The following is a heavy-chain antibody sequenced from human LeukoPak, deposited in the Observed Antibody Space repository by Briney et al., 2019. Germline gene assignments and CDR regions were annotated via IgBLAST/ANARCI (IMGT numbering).Heavy chain of an antibody. CDR3: AKSKGFWFGEIYYFDY. J-gene: IGHJ4*02. Sequence: PGGSLRLSCAASGFTFSSYEMNWVRQAPGKGLEWVSYISSSGSTIYYADSVKGRFTISRDNAKNSLYLQMNSLRAEDAAVYYCAKSKGFWFGEIYYFDYWGQGTLVTVSS. V-gene: IGHV3-48*03. CDR1: GFTFSSYE. CDR2: ISSSGSTI. D-gene: IGHD3-10*01.